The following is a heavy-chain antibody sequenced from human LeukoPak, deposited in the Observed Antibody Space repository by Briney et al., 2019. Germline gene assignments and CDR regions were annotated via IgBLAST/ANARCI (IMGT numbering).Heavy chain of an antibody. CDR3: ARHPFATPFDY. CDR1: GGSITDSY. Sequence: SETLSLTCSVSGGSITDSYWSWIRQPPGKGLEWIGYIFYTGDTNSNPSLKSRVAVSLDTSKNQFSLRLTSVTAADTAVYYCARHPFATPFDYWGLGILVTVSS. J-gene: IGHJ4*02. V-gene: IGHV4-59*08. CDR2: IFYTGDT. D-gene: IGHD2-15*01.